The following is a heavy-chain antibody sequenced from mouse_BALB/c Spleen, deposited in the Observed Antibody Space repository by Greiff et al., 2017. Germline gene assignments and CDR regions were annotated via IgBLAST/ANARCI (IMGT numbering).Heavy chain of an antibody. CDR3: DRFGRPDAMDY. CDR1: GFNIKDTY. V-gene: IGHV14-3*02. Sequence: VQLQQSGAELVKPGASVKLSCTASGFNIKDTYMHWVKQRPEQGLEWIGRIDPANGNTKYDPKFQGKATITADTSSNTAYLQLSSLTSEDTAVYYCDRFGRPDAMDYWGQGTSVTVSS. J-gene: IGHJ4*01. CDR2: IDPANGNT.